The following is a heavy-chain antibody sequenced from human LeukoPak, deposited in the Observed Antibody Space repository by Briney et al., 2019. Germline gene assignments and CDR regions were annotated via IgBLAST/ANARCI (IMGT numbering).Heavy chain of an antibody. Sequence: GGSLRLSCAASGFTFRSYAMSWVRQAPGKGLEWVSAISGSGGSTYYADSVKGRFTISRDNSKNTLYLQMNSLRAEDTAVYYCARAGYSSIDYWGQGTLVTVSS. V-gene: IGHV3-23*01. CDR3: ARAGYSSIDY. D-gene: IGHD6-19*01. CDR2: ISGSGGST. J-gene: IGHJ4*02. CDR1: GFTFRSYA.